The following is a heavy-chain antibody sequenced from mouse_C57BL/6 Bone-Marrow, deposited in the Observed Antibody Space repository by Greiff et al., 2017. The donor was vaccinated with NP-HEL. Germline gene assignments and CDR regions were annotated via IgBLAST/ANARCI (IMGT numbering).Heavy chain of an antibody. Sequence: QVQLKESGAELVKPGASVKMSCKASGYTFTSYWITWVKQRPGQGLEWIGDIYPGSGSTNYNEKFKSKATLTVDTSSSTAYMQLSSLTSEDSAVYYCAREELYYYGSSGYWGQGTTLTVSS. CDR1: GYTFTSYW. CDR2: IYPGSGST. D-gene: IGHD1-1*01. J-gene: IGHJ2*01. CDR3: AREELYYYGSSGY. V-gene: IGHV1-55*01.